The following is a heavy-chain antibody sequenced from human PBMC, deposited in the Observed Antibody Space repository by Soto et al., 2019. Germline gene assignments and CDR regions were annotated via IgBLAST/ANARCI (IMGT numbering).Heavy chain of an antibody. CDR1: GFTFSSYS. Sequence: PGWSMRLSCAASGFTFSSYSMNWVRQAPGKGLEWVSSISSSSSYIYYADSVKGRFTISRDNAKNSLYLQMNSLRAEDTAVYYCARPLGPSARLYYYYGMDVCGQGTTVTVYS. CDR3: ARPLGPSARLYYYYGMDV. CDR2: ISSSSSYI. D-gene: IGHD2-2*01. J-gene: IGHJ6*02. V-gene: IGHV3-21*01.